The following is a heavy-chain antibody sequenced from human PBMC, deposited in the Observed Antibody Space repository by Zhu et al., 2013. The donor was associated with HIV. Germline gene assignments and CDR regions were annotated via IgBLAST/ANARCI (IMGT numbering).Heavy chain of an antibody. CDR3: ARGGYIAVAGGVLDY. CDR1: GGSISSYY. Sequence: QVQLQESGPGLVKPSETLSLTCTVSGGSISSYYWSWIRQPPGKGLEWIGYIYYSGSTNYNPSLKSRVTISVDTSKNQFSLKLSSVTAADTAVYYCARGGYIAVAGGVLDYWGQGTLVTVSS. J-gene: IGHJ4*02. D-gene: IGHD6-19*01. V-gene: IGHV4-59*01. CDR2: IYYSGST.